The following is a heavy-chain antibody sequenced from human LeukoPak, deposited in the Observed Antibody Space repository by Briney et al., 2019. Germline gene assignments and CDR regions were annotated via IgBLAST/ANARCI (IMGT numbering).Heavy chain of an antibody. Sequence: GASVKVSCKASGYTFTSYDINWVRQATGQGLEWMGWMNPNSGNTGYAQKFQGRVTMTRNTSISTAYMELSSLRSEDTAVYYCARCHYSNTDLDYWGQGTLVTVSS. D-gene: IGHD4-11*01. CDR1: GYTFTSYD. V-gene: IGHV1-8*01. J-gene: IGHJ4*02. CDR3: ARCHYSNTDLDY. CDR2: MNPNSGNT.